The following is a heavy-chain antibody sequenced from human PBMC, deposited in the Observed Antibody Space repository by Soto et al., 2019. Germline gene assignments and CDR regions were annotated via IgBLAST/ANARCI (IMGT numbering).Heavy chain of an antibody. CDR1: GYSFTYYW. V-gene: IGHV5-51*01. Sequence: LEQSGAEVRKPGESLKISCKGSGYSFTYYWIAWVRQMPGKGLEYMGIIYPSDSDTRYSPSFQGQVTISADKSINTAYLQWSSLKASDTAMYYCARHGFYGDYSSNYFDPWGQGTLVTVSS. D-gene: IGHD4-17*01. CDR3: ARHGFYGDYSSNYFDP. CDR2: IYPSDSDT. J-gene: IGHJ5*02.